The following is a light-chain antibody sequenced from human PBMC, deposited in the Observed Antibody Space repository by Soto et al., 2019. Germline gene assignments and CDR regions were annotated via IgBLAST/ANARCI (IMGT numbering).Light chain of an antibody. CDR2: GAS. V-gene: IGKV3-15*01. Sequence: DIVMTQSPATLSVAPVERVTFSCRASQGVSRRLAWYQHKPGQAPRLLISGASTGATGIPARFSGSGSGTEFTLTISSLEPEDFAVYYCQQYGSSPTFGQGTRLEIK. CDR1: QGVSRR. J-gene: IGKJ5*01. CDR3: QQYGSSPT.